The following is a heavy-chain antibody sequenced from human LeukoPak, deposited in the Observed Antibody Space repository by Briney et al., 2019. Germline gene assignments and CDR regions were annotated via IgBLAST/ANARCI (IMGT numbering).Heavy chain of an antibody. CDR2: ITANGDST. CDR3: AKDIEAGTAGFSFDY. D-gene: IGHD2-21*02. V-gene: IGHV3-43*02. J-gene: IGHJ4*02. Sequence: GVSLRLSCAASGFSFAYYAMHWVRQAPGKGLEWVSLITANGDSTFYADSVKGRFTISRDNRKNSLSLQMNSLRTEDTALYYCAKDIEAGTAGFSFDYWGQGTLVAVSS. CDR1: GFSFAYYA.